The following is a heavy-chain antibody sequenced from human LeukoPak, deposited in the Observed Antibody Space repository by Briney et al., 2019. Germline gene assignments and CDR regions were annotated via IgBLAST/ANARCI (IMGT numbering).Heavy chain of an antibody. CDR3: AKATVAGTSYGALDV. V-gene: IGHV3-30*18. CDR2: VSKDGSNE. J-gene: IGHJ6*02. Sequence: GGSLRLSCVASGFPFSGYGMHWVRQAPGMGLEWLAVVSKDGSNEWHADSVKGRFTISRDNSRNTLYLEMDSLRPEDTAVYYCAKATVAGTSYGALDVWGQGTTVTVSS. D-gene: IGHD6-19*01. CDR1: GFPFSGYG.